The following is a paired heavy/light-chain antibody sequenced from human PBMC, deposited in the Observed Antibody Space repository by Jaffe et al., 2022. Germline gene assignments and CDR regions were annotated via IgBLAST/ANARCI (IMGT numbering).Heavy chain of an antibody. CDR1: GFTFSSQD. V-gene: IGHV3-48*01. Sequence: EVQLVESGGGLLQPGGSLRLSCAASGFTFSSQDMSWVRQAPGRGLEFLSYISQHSSTIYYADSVKGRFTISRDDAKNSLYLQLNSLRAEDTAVYYCARGYGSGYYYSWGQGTLVTVSS. D-gene: IGHD3-10*01. J-gene: IGHJ4*02. CDR3: ARGYGSGYYYS. CDR2: ISQHSSTI.
Light chain of an antibody. CDR3: IQTTQLPYT. V-gene: IGKV2-24*01. CDR1: QSLVHSDGGTY. J-gene: IGKJ2*01. Sequence: DIVMTQTPLSSPVTLGQPASISCRSSQSLVHSDGGTYLSWLQQRPGQPPRLLIYKISNRFSGVPDRFSGSGAGTDFTLKISRVEAEDVGTYYCIQTTQLPYTFGQGTKLEIK. CDR2: KIS.